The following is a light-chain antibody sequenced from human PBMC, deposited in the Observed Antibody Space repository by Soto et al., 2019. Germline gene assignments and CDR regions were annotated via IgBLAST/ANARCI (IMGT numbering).Light chain of an antibody. Sequence: EIVMTQSPATLSVSPGERATLSCRASQSVSSYLAWYQQKPGQAPRLLIYGAFTRATGMPARFSGSGSGTEFTLTISSLQSEDFAVYYCQQYKDWPRTFGQGTNVEIK. V-gene: IGKV3-15*01. CDR2: GAF. CDR1: QSVSSY. J-gene: IGKJ1*01. CDR3: QQYKDWPRT.